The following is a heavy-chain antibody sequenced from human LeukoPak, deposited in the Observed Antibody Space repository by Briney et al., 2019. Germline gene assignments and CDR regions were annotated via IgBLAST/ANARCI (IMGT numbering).Heavy chain of an antibody. Sequence: SETLSLTCTVSGGSISSYYWSWIRQPPGKGLEWIGYIYYSGSTNYNPSLKSRVTISVDTSKNQFSLKLSSVTAADTAVYYCARNRLIGHYMDVWGKGTTVTVSS. D-gene: IGHD3-16*01. V-gene: IGHV4-59*08. CDR1: GGSISSYY. CDR2: IYYSGST. J-gene: IGHJ6*03. CDR3: ARNRLIGHYMDV.